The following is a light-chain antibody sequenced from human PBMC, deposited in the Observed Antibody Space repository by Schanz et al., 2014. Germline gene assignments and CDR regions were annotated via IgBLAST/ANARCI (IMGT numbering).Light chain of an antibody. J-gene: IGLJ2*01. CDR2: EGT. CDR3: CSYAGSSTLV. CDR1: SSDVGSYNL. V-gene: IGLV2-23*01. Sequence: QSALTQPASVSGSPGQSITISCTGTSSDVGSYNLVSWYQQHPGKAPKLMIYEGTKRPSGVSNRFSASKSGNTASLPISRLQAEDEADYYCCSYAGSSTLVFGGGTKLTVL.